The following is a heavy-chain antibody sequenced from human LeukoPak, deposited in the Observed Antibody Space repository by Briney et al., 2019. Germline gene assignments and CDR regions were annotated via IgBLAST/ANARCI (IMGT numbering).Heavy chain of an antibody. CDR3: LRDLNWSLDQ. Sequence: PGGSLRLSCAASGFTFSSFSMIWVRQAPGKGLEWVSSISYSGPHMFYADSVRGRFTISRDNAKNTLYLQMNSLRAEDTAVYYCLRDLNWSLDQWGQGTLVTVSS. D-gene: IGHD1-20*01. CDR2: ISYSGPHM. V-gene: IGHV3-21*01. J-gene: IGHJ4*02. CDR1: GFTFSSFS.